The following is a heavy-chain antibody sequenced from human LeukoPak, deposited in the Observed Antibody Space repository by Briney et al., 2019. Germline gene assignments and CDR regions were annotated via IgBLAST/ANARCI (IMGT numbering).Heavy chain of an antibody. Sequence: GASVKVSCTASGYTFTSYYMHWVRQAPGQGLEWMGIINPSGGSTSYAQKFQGRVTMTRDTSTSTVYMELSSLRSDDTAVYYCARDSHDYGDYEDYWGQGTLVTVSS. J-gene: IGHJ4*02. CDR2: INPSGGST. CDR1: GYTFTSYY. CDR3: ARDSHDYGDYEDY. V-gene: IGHV1-46*01. D-gene: IGHD4-17*01.